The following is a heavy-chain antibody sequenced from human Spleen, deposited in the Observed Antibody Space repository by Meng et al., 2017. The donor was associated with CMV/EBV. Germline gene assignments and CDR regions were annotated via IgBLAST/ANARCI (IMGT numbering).Heavy chain of an antibody. D-gene: IGHD3-3*01. CDR1: GFTFSSYS. CDR3: ARDSTHYDFWSGYYSWWFDP. V-gene: IGHV3-21*01. Sequence: GESLKISCAASGFTFSSYSMNWVRQAPGKGLEWVSSISSSSSYIYYADSVKGRFTISRDNAKNSLYLQMNSLRAEDTAVYYCARDSTHYDFWSGYYSWWFDPWGQGTLVTSPQ. J-gene: IGHJ5*02. CDR2: ISSSSSYI.